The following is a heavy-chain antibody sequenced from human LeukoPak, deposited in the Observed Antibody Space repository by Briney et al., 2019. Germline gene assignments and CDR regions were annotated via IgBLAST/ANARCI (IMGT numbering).Heavy chain of an antibody. J-gene: IGHJ6*04. V-gene: IGHV3-23*01. Sequence: GGSLRLSCAASGFTFSSYTMNWVRQAPGKGLEWVSSFSGSTGSTYYADSVKGRFTISRDNPKNSLYLQMNSLRAEDTAVYYCAELGITMIGGVWGKGTTVTISS. CDR1: GFTFSSYT. CDR3: AELGITMIGGV. D-gene: IGHD3-10*02. CDR2: FSGSTGST.